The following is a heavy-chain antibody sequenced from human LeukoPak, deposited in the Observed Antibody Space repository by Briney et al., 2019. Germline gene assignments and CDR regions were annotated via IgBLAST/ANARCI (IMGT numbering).Heavy chain of an antibody. V-gene: IGHV3-30*18. D-gene: IGHD4-17*01. CDR1: GFTFSSYG. J-gene: IGHJ4*02. CDR3: AKECYGDYAPFDY. CDR2: ISYDGSNK. Sequence: GRSLRLSCAASGFTFSSYGMHWVRQAPGKGLEWVAVISYDGSNKYYADSVKGRFTTSRDNSQNTLYLQMNSLRAEDTAVYYCAKECYGDYAPFDYWGQGTLVTVSS.